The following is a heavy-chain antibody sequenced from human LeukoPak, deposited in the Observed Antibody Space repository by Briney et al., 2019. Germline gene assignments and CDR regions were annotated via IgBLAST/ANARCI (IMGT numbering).Heavy chain of an antibody. J-gene: IGHJ4*02. D-gene: IGHD6-13*01. Sequence: WVRQMPGKGLEWMGIFYSSDSDTRYNPSFQGQVTISVDKSIRTAYLQWSSLKASDTAMYYCARQWSPSSSWDSDYWGQGTLVTVSS. V-gene: IGHV5-51*01. CDR2: FYSSDSDT. CDR3: ARQWSPSSSWDSDY.